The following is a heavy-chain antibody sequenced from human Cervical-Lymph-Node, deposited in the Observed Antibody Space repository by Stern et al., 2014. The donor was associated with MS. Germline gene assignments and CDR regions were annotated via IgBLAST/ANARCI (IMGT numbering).Heavy chain of an antibody. V-gene: IGHV4-4*01. D-gene: IGHD2-2*01. CDR1: GVSISTDNW. CDR2: VYHSRSA. Sequence: QVQLQESGPGLVQPSGTLSLTCAVSGVSISTDNWWSLVRQPPGKVVGWIVEVYHSRSANYNPSLNSRVTMSVDESKNQFSLMLTSMTAADTAVYCCARDFEFQLLCDWGQGALVTVSS. CDR3: ARDFEFQLLCD. J-gene: IGHJ4*02.